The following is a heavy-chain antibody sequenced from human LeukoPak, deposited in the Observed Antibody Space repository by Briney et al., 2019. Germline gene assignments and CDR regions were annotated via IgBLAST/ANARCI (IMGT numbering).Heavy chain of an antibody. D-gene: IGHD2-2*01. J-gene: IGHJ3*02. CDR1: GGTFSSYA. CDR2: IIPIFGTA. Sequence: ASVKVSCKASGGTFSSYAISWVRQAPGQGLEWMGGIIPIFGTANYAQKFQGRVTITADKSTSTAYMELSSLRSEDTAVYYCARILVPAAPDAFDIWGQGTMVTVSS. CDR3: ARILVPAAPDAFDI. V-gene: IGHV1-69*06.